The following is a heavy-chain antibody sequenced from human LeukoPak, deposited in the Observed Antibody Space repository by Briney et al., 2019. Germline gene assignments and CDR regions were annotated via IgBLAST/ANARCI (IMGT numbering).Heavy chain of an antibody. CDR3: AREYYYDSSAYGDY. CDR2: ISAYNGNT. Sequence: ASVKVSCKASGYIFTSHAINWVRQAPGQGLEWMGWISAYNGNTNYAQKLQGRVTMTTDTSTSTAYMELRSLRSDDTAVYYCAREYYYDSSAYGDYWGQGTLVTVSS. CDR1: GYIFTSHA. D-gene: IGHD3-22*01. J-gene: IGHJ4*02. V-gene: IGHV1-18*01.